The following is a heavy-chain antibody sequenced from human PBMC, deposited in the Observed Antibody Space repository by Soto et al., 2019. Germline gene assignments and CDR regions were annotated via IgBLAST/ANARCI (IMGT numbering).Heavy chain of an antibody. Sequence: GGSLRLSCAASGFTVSSNYMSWVRQAPGKGLEWVSVIYSGGSAYYADSVKGRFTISRHNSKNTLYLQMNSLRAEDTAVYYCARDRSGLRYFDSPTSNYGMDVWGQGTTVTVSS. CDR2: IYSGGSA. CDR1: GFTVSSNY. J-gene: IGHJ6*02. CDR3: ARDRSGLRYFDSPTSNYGMDV. D-gene: IGHD3-9*01. V-gene: IGHV3-53*04.